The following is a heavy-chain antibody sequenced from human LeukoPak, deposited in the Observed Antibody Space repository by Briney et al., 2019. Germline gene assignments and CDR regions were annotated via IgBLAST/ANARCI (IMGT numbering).Heavy chain of an antibody. CDR1: GYTFTSYY. J-gene: IGHJ3*02. CDR3: ARGDPSEMATRDAFDI. Sequence: VSVKVSCKASGYTFTSYYMHWVRQAPGQGLEWMGIINPSGGSTSYAQKFQGRVTMTRDTSTSTVYMELSSLRSEDTAVYYCARGDPSEMATRDAFDIWGQGTMVTVSS. V-gene: IGHV1-46*01. CDR2: INPSGGST. D-gene: IGHD5-24*01.